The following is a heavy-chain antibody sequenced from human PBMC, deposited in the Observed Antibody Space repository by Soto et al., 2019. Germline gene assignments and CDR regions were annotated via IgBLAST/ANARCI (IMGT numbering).Heavy chain of an antibody. CDR1: GGSISSGGYS. CDR3: ARVPAY. J-gene: IGHJ4*02. D-gene: IGHD2-2*01. CDR2: MYHSGST. Sequence: PSETLSLTCAVSGGSISSGGYSWSWIRQPPGKGLEWIGYMYHSGSTYYNPSLKSRVTISIDRSKNQFSLKLSSVTAADTAVYYCARVPAYCSQGILVTVSS. V-gene: IGHV4-30-2*01.